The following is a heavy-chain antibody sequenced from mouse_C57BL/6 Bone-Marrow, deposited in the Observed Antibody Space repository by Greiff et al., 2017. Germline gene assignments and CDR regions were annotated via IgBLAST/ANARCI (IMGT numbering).Heavy chain of an antibody. CDR1: GYTFTSYG. CDR3: AREGITTVP. V-gene: IGHV1-58*01. D-gene: IGHD1-1*01. CDR2: IYIGNGYT. Sequence: DVKLQESGAELVRPGSSVKMSCKTSGYTFTSYGINWVKQRPGQGLEWIGYIYIGNGYTEYNKKFKGKATLTSDTSSSTAYMQLSSLTSEDSAIYFCAREGITTVPWGQGTLVTVSA. J-gene: IGHJ3*02.